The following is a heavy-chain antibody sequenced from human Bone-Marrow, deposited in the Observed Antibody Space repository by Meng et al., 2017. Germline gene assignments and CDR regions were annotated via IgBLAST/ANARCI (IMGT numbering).Heavy chain of an antibody. CDR1: GYTFTSYD. CDR2: MNPNSGNT. J-gene: IGHJ5*02. D-gene: IGHD5-18*01. Sequence: QVRLVLVGSEGKKPGASCKSSCKASGYTFTSYDINWVRQATGQGLEWMGWMNPNSGNTGYAQKFQGRVTMTRNTSISTAYMELSSLRSEDTAVYYCARRRIQSTNWFDPWGQGTLVTVSS. CDR3: ARRRIQSTNWFDP. V-gene: IGHV1-8*01.